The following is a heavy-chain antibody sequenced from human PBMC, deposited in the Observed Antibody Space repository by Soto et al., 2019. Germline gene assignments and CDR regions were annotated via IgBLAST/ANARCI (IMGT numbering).Heavy chain of an antibody. D-gene: IGHD3-22*01. V-gene: IGHV3-23*01. CDR1: GFTFSSYA. CDR2: ISGSGGST. J-gene: IGHJ4*02. CDR3: AKDPSANHIIVVVITYFDY. Sequence: GGSLRLSCAASGFTFSSYAMSWVRQAPGKGLEWVSAISGSGGSTYYADSVKGRFTISRDNSKNTLYLQMNSLRAEDTAVYYCAKDPSANHIIVVVITYFDYWGQGTLVTVSS.